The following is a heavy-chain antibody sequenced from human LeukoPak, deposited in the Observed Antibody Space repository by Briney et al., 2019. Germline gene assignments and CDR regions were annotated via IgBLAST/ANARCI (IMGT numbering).Heavy chain of an antibody. D-gene: IGHD3-3*01. CDR2: ISWNSGSI. J-gene: IGHJ4*02. Sequence: GRSLRLSCAASGFTFDDYAMHWVRQAPGKGLEWVSGISWNSGSIGYADSVKGRFTISRDNSKNTLYLQMNSLRAEDTAVYYCARGGSYYDFWRCYFDYWGQGTLVTVSS. CDR3: ARGGSYYDFWRCYFDY. CDR1: GFTFDDYA. V-gene: IGHV3-9*01.